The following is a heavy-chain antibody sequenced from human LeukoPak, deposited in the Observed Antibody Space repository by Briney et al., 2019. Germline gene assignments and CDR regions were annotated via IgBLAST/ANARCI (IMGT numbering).Heavy chain of an antibody. J-gene: IGHJ4*02. CDR3: AKDRGIQLWLGDY. V-gene: IGHV3-23*01. CDR2: ISGNSDYI. Sequence: PGGSLRLSCAASAFTFSSYAMGWVRQAPGKGLEWVAMISGNSDYIFYADSVRGRFTISRDNSKNTLYLQMNTLRAEDTAVYYCAKDRGIQLWLGDYWGQGALVTVSS. CDR1: AFTFSSYA. D-gene: IGHD3-10*01.